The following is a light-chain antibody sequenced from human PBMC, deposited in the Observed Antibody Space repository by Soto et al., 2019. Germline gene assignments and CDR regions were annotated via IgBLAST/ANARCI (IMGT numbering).Light chain of an antibody. CDR3: TSYTSRRSVV. CDR2: EVS. J-gene: IGLJ2*01. V-gene: IGLV2-14*01. Sequence: QSALAQPASVSGSPGQSITISCTGTSSDVGGYTYVSWYQQHPGKAPKLMIFEVSNRPSGVSHRFSGSKSGNTASLTISGLQAEDEGDYYCTSYTSRRSVVFGGGTKVTVL. CDR1: SSDVGGYTY.